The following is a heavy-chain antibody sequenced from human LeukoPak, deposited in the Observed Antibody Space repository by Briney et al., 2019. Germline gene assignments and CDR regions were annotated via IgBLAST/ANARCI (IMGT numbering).Heavy chain of an antibody. CDR1: GGSFSGYY. V-gene: IGHV4-4*07. CDR3: ARDRRQQLKGFDY. Sequence: PSETLSLTCAVYGGSFSGYYWSWIRQPAGKGLEWIGRIYTSGSTNYNPSLKSRVTMSVDTSKNQFSLKLSSVTAADTAVYYCARDRRQQLKGFDYWGQGTLVTVSS. CDR2: IYTSGST. D-gene: IGHD6-13*01. J-gene: IGHJ4*02.